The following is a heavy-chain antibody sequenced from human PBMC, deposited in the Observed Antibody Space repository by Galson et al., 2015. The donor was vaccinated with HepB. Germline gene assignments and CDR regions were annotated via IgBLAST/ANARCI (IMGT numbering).Heavy chain of an antibody. CDR3: ATLGGSSWLDLIDY. V-gene: IGHV3-23*01. Sequence: SLRLSCAASGFTFSSYAMSWVRQAPGKGLEWVSAISGSGGSTYYADSVKGRFTISRDNSKNTLYLQMNSLRAEDTAVYYCATLGGSSWLDLIDYWGQGTLVTVSS. J-gene: IGHJ4*02. D-gene: IGHD6-13*01. CDR1: GFTFSSYA. CDR2: ISGSGGST.